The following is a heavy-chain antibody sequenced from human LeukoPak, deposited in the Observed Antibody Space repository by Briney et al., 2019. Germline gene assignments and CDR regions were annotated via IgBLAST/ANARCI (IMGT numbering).Heavy chain of an antibody. V-gene: IGHV1-3*01. Sequence: GASVKVSCKASGYTSTSYAMHWVRQAPGQRLEWMGWINAGNGNTKYSQKFQGRVTITRDTSASTAYMELSSLRSEDTAVYYCARDPLDNYDILTGYYTPTFDYWGQGTLVTVSS. CDR2: INAGNGNT. J-gene: IGHJ4*02. D-gene: IGHD3-9*01. CDR1: GYTSTSYA. CDR3: ARDPLDNYDILTGYYTPTFDY.